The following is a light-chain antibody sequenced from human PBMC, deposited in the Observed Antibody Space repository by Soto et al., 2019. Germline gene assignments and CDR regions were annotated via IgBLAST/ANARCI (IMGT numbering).Light chain of an antibody. J-gene: IGLJ1*01. CDR3: SSYTTCSARV. CDR1: SSDVGIYNY. Sequence: QSVLTQPASVSGSPGQSIAISCTGSSSDVGIYNYVSWYQQHPGKVPKLIIYEVSNRPSGVSNRFSGSKSGNTASLTISGLQAQDEADYYCSSYTTCSARVCRTGTRVTDL. CDR2: EVS. V-gene: IGLV2-14*01.